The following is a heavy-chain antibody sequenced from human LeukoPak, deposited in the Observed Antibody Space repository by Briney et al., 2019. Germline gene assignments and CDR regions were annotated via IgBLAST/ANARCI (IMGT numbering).Heavy chain of an antibody. CDR3: ARDCGGACYLSYYGMDV. Sequence: ASVKVSCKASVYTFTGYYMHWVRQAPGQGLEWMGWINPNSGGTNYVQKFQGRVTMTRDTSISTAYMELSRLRSDDTAVYYCARDCGGACYLSYYGMDVWGQGTTVTVSS. V-gene: IGHV1-2*02. J-gene: IGHJ6*02. D-gene: IGHD2-21*02. CDR1: VYTFTGYY. CDR2: INPNSGGT.